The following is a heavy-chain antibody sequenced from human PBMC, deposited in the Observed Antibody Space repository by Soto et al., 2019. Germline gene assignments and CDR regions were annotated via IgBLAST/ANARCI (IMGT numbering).Heavy chain of an antibody. V-gene: IGHV3-48*03. J-gene: IGHJ4*02. CDR2: ISSSGSTI. Sequence: PGGSLRLSCAASGFTFSSYEMNWVRQAPGKGLEWVSYISSSGSTIYYADSVKGRFTISRDNAKNSLYLQMNSLRAGDTAVYYCARESEDLTSNFDYWGQGTLVTVSS. CDR3: ARESEDLTSNFDY. CDR1: GFTFSSYE.